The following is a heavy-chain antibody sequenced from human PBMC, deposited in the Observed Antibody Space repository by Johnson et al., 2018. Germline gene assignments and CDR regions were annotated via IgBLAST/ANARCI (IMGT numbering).Heavy chain of an antibody. CDR2: ISGRGGST. Sequence: VQLVESGGGLVQPGGSLRLSCAASGFTFSSYAMSWVRQAPGKGLVWVSAISGRGGSTYYAESVKGRVTISRDNSENTLYLQRNSLRAEDTAVYYCAKERGSVVVPAIWVAEYVPRWGQGTVVTVSS. D-gene: IGHD2-21*02. CDR3: AKERGSVVVPAIWVAEYVPR. J-gene: IGHJ1*01. CDR1: GFTFSSYA. V-gene: IGHV3-23*04.